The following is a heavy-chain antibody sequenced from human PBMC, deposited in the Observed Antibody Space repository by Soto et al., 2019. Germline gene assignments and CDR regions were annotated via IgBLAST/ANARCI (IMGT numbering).Heavy chain of an antibody. V-gene: IGHV5-51*01. J-gene: IGHJ4*01. CDR3: ARQSTSAPKDY. CDR2: VYPGDSDT. CDR1: CYSFTTYL. D-gene: IGHD3-10*01. Sequence: IFRKGFCYSFTTYLSAWVCQMPGKGLEWVGVVYPGDSDTRYSPSFEGHVTISVDKSISTAFLQWNSLKASDNAIYFCARQSTSAPKDYWGQGTLVTVSS.